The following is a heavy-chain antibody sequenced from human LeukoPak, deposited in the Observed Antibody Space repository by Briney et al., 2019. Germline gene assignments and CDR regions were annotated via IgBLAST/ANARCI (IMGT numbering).Heavy chain of an antibody. Sequence: GGSLRLSCTASGFIFSNHGMNWVRQAPGKGLEWVSSISSSSTYIYYADSVKGRFTISRDNAKNSLYLEMHSLRDEDTAVYYCARGPMGTSCPFDYWGQGTLVTVSS. J-gene: IGHJ4*02. CDR3: ARGPMGTSCPFDY. CDR2: ISSSSTYI. V-gene: IGHV3-21*01. D-gene: IGHD2-2*01. CDR1: GFIFSNHG.